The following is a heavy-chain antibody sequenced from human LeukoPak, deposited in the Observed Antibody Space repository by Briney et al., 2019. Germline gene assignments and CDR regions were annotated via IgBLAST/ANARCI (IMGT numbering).Heavy chain of an antibody. V-gene: IGHV1-69*04. CDR3: AKGGPYDFWSGYLVELPDY. D-gene: IGHD3-3*01. CDR1: GGTFSSYA. J-gene: IGHJ4*02. Sequence: ASVKVSCKASGGTFSSYAISWVRQAPGQGLEWMGRIIPILGIANYAQKFQGRVTITADKSTSTAYMELSSLRSEDTAVYYCAKGGPYDFWSGYLVELPDYWGQGTLVTVSS. CDR2: IIPILGIA.